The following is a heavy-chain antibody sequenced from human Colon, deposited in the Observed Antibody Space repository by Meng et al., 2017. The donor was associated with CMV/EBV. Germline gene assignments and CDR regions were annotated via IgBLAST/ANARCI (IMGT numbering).Heavy chain of an antibody. V-gene: IGHV3-7*03. CDR2: IREDGNKK. Sequence: GESLKISCVASGFTFSNYWMSWVRQAPGKGLEWVANIREDGNKKYYVASLKGRFTISRDNAKNFVYLQMDRLTVEDTALYYCARDQLAGVAVAFDYWGQGSLVTVSS. CDR1: GFTFSNYW. CDR3: ARDQLAGVAVAFDY. D-gene: IGHD6-19*01. J-gene: IGHJ4*02.